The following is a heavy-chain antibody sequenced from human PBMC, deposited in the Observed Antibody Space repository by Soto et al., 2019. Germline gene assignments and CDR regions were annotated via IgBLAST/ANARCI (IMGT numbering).Heavy chain of an antibody. CDR3: TLRAAAAGSYYYYYYGMDV. V-gene: IGHV3-15*01. J-gene: IGHJ6*02. CDR1: GFTFSNAW. CDR2: IKSKTDGGTT. Sequence: EVQLVESGGGLVKPGGSLRLSCAASGFTFSNAWMSWVRQAPGKGLEWVGRIKSKTDGGTTDYAAPMKGRFTISRDDSKNTLYLQMNSLKTEDTAVYYCTLRAAAAGSYYYYYYGMDVWGQGTTVTVSS. D-gene: IGHD6-13*01.